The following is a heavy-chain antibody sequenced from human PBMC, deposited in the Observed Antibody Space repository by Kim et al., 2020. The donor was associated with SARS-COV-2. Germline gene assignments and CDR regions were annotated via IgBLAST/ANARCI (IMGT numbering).Heavy chain of an antibody. J-gene: IGHJ4*02. Sequence: ADAVKGRFTVSRDNAKNTLYLQMDSLRVEDTALYYCAKDHESSGWPTFDYWGQGTLVTVSS. V-gene: IGHV3-23*01. D-gene: IGHD3-22*01. CDR3: AKDHESSGWPTFDY.